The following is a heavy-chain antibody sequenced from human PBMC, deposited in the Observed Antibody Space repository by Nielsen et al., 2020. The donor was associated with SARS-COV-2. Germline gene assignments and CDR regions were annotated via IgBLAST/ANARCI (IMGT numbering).Heavy chain of an antibody. J-gene: IGHJ4*02. D-gene: IGHD5-18*01. CDR1: GFTFSSYG. V-gene: IGHV3-30*03. CDR3: VREALVDTAMATFDY. CDR2: ISYDGSNK. Sequence: GESLKISCAASGFTFSSYGMHWVRQAPGKGLEWVAVISYDGSNKYYADSVKGRFTISRDNSKNTLYLQMNSLRAEDTAVYYCVREALVDTAMATFDYWGQGTLVTVSS.